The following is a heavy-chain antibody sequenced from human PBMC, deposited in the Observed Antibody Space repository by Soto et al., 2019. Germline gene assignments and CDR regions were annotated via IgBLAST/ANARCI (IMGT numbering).Heavy chain of an antibody. V-gene: IGHV3-23*01. Sequence: GGSLRLSCAASGFTFSSYVMSWVRQAPGKGLEWVSAISGSGGSTYYADSVKGRFTISRDNSKNTLYLQMNSLRAEDTAVYYAVATKRVLYYFDYWGQGTLVTVSS. CDR2: ISGSGGST. D-gene: IGHD5-12*01. J-gene: IGHJ4*02. CDR3: VATKRVLYYFDY. CDR1: GFTFSSYV.